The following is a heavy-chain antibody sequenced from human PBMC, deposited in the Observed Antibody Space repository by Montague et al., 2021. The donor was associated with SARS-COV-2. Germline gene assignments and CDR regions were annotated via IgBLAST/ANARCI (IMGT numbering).Heavy chain of an antibody. D-gene: IGHD3-9*01. Sequence: TLSLTCTVSGGSISSYYWSWIRQPPGKGLEWLALIDWDDDKYXSTSLKTRLTISKDTSKNQVVLTMTNMDPVDTATYYCARSHYDILTGYYTVFDYWGQGTLVTVSS. CDR3: ARSHYDILTGYYTVFDY. V-gene: IGHV2-70*18. CDR1: GGSISSYY. J-gene: IGHJ4*02. CDR2: IDWDDDK.